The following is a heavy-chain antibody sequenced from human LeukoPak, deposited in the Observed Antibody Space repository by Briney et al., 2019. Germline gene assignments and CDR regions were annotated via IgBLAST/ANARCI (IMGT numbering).Heavy chain of an antibody. D-gene: IGHD2-2*02. J-gene: IGHJ6*03. CDR3: ARAAYCISTSCYTPWYYYYYMDV. V-gene: IGHV4-31*03. CDR2: IYYSGST. Sequence: ASETLSLTCTVSGGSISSGGYYWSWIRQHPGKGLEWIGYIYYSGSTYYNPSLKSRVTISVDTSKNQFSLKLSSVTAADTAVYYCARAAYCISTSCYTPWYYYYYMDVWGKGTTVTVSS. CDR1: GGSISSGGYY.